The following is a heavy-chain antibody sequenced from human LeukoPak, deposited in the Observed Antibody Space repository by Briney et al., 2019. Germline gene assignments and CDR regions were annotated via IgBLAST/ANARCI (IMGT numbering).Heavy chain of an antibody. CDR2: IYPGDSDT. CDR1: GSSFTSYW. D-gene: IGHD5-18*01. CDR3: ARGQPVDYYYMDV. J-gene: IGHJ6*03. Sequence: GASLKISCKGSGSSFTSYWIGWVRPMPGKGLEWMGIIYPGDSDTRYSPSFQGQVTISADKSISTAYLQWSSLKASDTAMYYCARGQPVDYYYMDVWGKGTTVTVSS. V-gene: IGHV5-51*01.